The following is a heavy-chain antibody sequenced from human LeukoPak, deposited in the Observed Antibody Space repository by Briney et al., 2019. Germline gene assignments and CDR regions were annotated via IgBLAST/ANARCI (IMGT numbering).Heavy chain of an antibody. V-gene: IGHV1-2*06. D-gene: IGHD5-18*01. CDR3: ARDLRGYSYGLLDY. J-gene: IGHJ4*02. Sequence: ASVKVSCKASGYTFTGYYMHWVRQAPGQGLEWMGRINPNSGGTNYAQKFQGRVTMTRDTSISTAYMELSRLRSDDTAVYYCARDLRGYSYGLLDYWGQGTLVTVSS. CDR1: GYTFTGYY. CDR2: INPNSGGT.